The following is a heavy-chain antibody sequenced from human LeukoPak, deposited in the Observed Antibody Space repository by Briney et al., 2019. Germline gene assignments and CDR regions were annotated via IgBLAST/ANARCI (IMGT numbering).Heavy chain of an antibody. Sequence: SETLSLTCTVSGGSIRSHYWSWIRQPPGKGLEWIGYIYYSGSTNYNPSLKSRVTISVDTSKNQFSLKLSSVTAADTAVYYCARVARYDFWSGYKGWFDPWGQGTLVTVSS. D-gene: IGHD3-3*01. CDR1: GGSIRSHY. V-gene: IGHV4-59*11. J-gene: IGHJ5*02. CDR3: ARVARYDFWSGYKGWFDP. CDR2: IYYSGST.